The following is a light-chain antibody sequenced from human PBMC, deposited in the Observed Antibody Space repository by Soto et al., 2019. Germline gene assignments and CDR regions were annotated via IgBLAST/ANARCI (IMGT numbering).Light chain of an antibody. J-gene: IGLJ3*02. CDR2: GNT. Sequence: QSVLTQPPSVSGAPGRRVTISCNGSFSNIGENYEVHWYQQLPGTAPKLLIYGNTNRPSGVPDRFSASKSGTSASLTISELQPGDQADYYCQTYDSKLDGSVFGGGTTLTVL. CDR3: QTYDSKLDGSV. CDR1: FSNIGENYE. V-gene: IGLV1-40*01.